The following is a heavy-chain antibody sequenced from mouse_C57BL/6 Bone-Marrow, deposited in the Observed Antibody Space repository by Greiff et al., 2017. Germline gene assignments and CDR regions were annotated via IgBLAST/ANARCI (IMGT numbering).Heavy chain of an antibody. Sequence: QVQLKESGAELARPGASVKLSCKASGYTFTSYGISWVKQRTGQGLEWIGEIYPRSGNTYYNEKFKGKATLTADKSSSTAYMELRSLTSEDSAVYFCATYYSEEGAMDYWGQGTSVTVSS. J-gene: IGHJ4*01. V-gene: IGHV1-81*01. CDR3: ATYYSEEGAMDY. CDR1: GYTFTSYG. CDR2: IYPRSGNT. D-gene: IGHD2-12*01.